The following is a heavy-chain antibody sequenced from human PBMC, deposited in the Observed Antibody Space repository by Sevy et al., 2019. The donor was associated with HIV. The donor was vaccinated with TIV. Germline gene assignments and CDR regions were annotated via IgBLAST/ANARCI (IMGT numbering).Heavy chain of an antibody. CDR1: GVSVSSGSYY. D-gene: IGHD4-4*01. Sequence: SETLSLTCSVSGVSVSSGSYYWNWIRQSPGKRLEWIGYVYYSGTTNYNPSLKSRATLSVGSSNDVSLTLTSVSAADTAVYYCARGTPYSNGPLDHWGRGTLVTVSS. J-gene: IGHJ5*02. CDR3: ARGTPYSNGPLDH. CDR2: VYYSGTT. V-gene: IGHV4-61*03.